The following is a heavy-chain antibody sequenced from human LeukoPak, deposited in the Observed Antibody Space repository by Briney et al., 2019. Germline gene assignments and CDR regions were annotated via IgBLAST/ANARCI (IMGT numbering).Heavy chain of an antibody. J-gene: IGHJ5*02. Sequence: GGSLRLSCAASGFTFSSYGMHWVRQAPGKGLEWVAFIRYDGSNKYYADSVKGRFTISRDNSKNTLYLQMNSLRAEDTAVYYCAKGRGVRAYNWFDPWGQGTLVTVSS. CDR1: GFTFSSYG. V-gene: IGHV3-30*02. CDR3: AKGRGVRAYNWFDP. CDR2: IRYDGSNK. D-gene: IGHD3-10*01.